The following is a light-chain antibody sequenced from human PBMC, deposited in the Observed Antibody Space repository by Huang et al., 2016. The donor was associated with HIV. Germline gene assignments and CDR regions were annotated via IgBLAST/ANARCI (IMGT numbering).Light chain of an antibody. CDR1: QSVSSN. V-gene: IGKV3-15*01. CDR3: QQYNNWPPT. Sequence: EIVMTQSPATLSVSPGERATLSCRASQSVSSNLAWYQQKLGQAPRLLIYDASTRATGIPARFSGSGSGTEFTLTISSLQSEDFAVYYCQQYNNWPPTFGQGTKVEIK. CDR2: DAS. J-gene: IGKJ1*01.